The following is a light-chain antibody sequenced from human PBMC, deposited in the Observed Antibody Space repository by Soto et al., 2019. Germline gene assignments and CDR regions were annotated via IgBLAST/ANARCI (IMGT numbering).Light chain of an antibody. CDR1: SSDVGYYDY. V-gene: IGLV2-14*01. Sequence: LTQPASVSGSPGQSITISCTGTSSDVGYYDYVSWYQQHPGKAPKLMIYAVSSRPSGVSNRFSGSKSGNTASLTISGLQAEDEADYYCSSYTSSSTLGVFGTGTKVTVL. CDR3: SSYTSSSTLGV. J-gene: IGLJ1*01. CDR2: AVS.